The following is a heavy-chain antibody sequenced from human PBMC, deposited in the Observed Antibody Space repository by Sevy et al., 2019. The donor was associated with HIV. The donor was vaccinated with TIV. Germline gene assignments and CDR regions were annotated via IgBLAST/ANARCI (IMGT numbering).Heavy chain of an antibody. CDR1: GFTFNTYW. CDR3: ARDWPGYGGYED. V-gene: IGHV3-7*01. D-gene: IGHD5-12*01. Sequence: GESLKISCAASGFTFNTYWMSWVRQAPGKGLEWVANINRDGTEKYHVDSVKGRFTISRDNAKNSLYLQMNSLRAEDTAVYYCARDWPGYGGYEDWGQGTLVTVSS. J-gene: IGHJ4*02. CDR2: INRDGTEK.